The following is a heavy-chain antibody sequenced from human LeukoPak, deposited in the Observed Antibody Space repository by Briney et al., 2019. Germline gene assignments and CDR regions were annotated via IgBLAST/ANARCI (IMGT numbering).Heavy chain of an antibody. V-gene: IGHV4-59*01. CDR1: GGSISSYY. CDR3: ARVAVEMASWLDP. CDR2: IYYSGIT. J-gene: IGHJ5*02. Sequence: SETLSLTCTVSGGSISSYYWSWIRQPPGKGLEWIGYIYYSGITDYNPSLRSRVTISVDTSKNQFSLKLSSVTAADTAVYYCARVAVEMASWLDPWGQGTLVTVSS. D-gene: IGHD5-24*01.